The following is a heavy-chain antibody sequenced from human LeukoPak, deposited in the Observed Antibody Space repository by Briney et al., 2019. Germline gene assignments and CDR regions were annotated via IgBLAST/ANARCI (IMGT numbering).Heavy chain of an antibody. J-gene: IGHJ3*02. CDR3: VKDREQWLVVYAFDI. CDR1: GFTFSSYA. CDR2: ISSNGGST. V-gene: IGHV3-64D*06. Sequence: GGSLGLSCSASGFTFSSYAMHWVRQAPGKGLEYVSAISSNGGSTYYADSVKGRFTISRDNSKNTLYLQMSSLRAEDTAVYYCVKDREQWLVVYAFDIWGQGTMVTVSS. D-gene: IGHD6-19*01.